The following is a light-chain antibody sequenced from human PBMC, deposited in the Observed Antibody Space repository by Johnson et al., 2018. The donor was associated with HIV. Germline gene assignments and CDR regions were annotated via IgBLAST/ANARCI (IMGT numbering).Light chain of an antibody. CDR2: DNT. J-gene: IGLJ1*01. CDR1: TSNIANNY. CDR3: GTWDTSLGAQYV. Sequence: QSVLTQPPSVSAAPGQRVTISCSGSTSNIANNYVSWYQHLPGTAPKLLIYDNTKRPSGIPDRFSGSKSGTSATLGITGLQTGDEADYYCGTWDTSLGAQYVLGSGTKVTV. V-gene: IGLV1-51*01.